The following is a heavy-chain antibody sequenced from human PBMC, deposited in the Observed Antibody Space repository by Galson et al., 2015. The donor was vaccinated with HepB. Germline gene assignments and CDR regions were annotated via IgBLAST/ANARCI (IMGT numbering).Heavy chain of an antibody. CDR3: ARASLYYSGDPEGYCHVAY. D-gene: IGHD4-17*01. J-gene: IGHJ4*01. CDR2: IKQDGSEK. V-gene: IGHV3-7*01. Sequence: SLRLSCAASGLAFCCYWMRWVRQAPGKGLVWVASIKQDGSEKYYADSVRGRFTISRDNAKNSLYLQMNSLRAEDTAVYYCARASLYYSGDPEGYCHVAYSGHRTLVTASS. CDR1: GLAFCCYW.